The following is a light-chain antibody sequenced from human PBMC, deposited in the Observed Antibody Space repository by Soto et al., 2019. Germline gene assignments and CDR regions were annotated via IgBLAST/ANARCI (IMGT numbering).Light chain of an antibody. V-gene: IGKV3-11*01. CDR2: DAS. J-gene: IGKJ1*01. Sequence: TVSLSKRERDILSRRVIQSVSTYSAWYQQQPGQGPRLLIYDASNRATGIPARFSGSGAGTDFTLTISILEEEDVVVYCCQQRNYRPWTLGQGSIVDVK. CDR3: QQRNYRPWT. CDR1: QSVSTY.